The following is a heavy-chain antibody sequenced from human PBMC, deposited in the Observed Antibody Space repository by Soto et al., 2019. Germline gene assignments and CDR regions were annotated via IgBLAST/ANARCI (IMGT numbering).Heavy chain of an antibody. V-gene: IGHV3-74*01. CDR3: AREGLDTAGFFDV. Sequence: PXGSLRLSCAASGFTFSSYWMHWVRQAPGKGLDWVSRIEGDGSSTTSADSVKGRFTVSRDDARNTLYLQMSSLRADDTAIYYCAREGLDTAGFFDVWGQGTMVTVSS. CDR1: GFTFSSYW. CDR2: IEGDGSST. D-gene: IGHD6-13*01. J-gene: IGHJ3*01.